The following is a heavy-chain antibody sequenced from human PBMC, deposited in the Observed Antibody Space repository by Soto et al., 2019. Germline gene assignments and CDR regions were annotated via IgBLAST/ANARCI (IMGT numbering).Heavy chain of an antibody. Sequence: EVQLLESGGGLVQPGGSLRLSCAASGFTFSSYAMSWVRQAPGKGLEWVSAISGSGGSTYYADSVKGRFTISRDNSKNTLYLQMNSLRAEDTAVYYCAKDAPGALYCGGDCAVEVFDYWGQGTLVTVSS. J-gene: IGHJ4*02. CDR2: ISGSGGST. CDR3: AKDAPGALYCGGDCAVEVFDY. D-gene: IGHD2-21*02. CDR1: GFTFSSYA. V-gene: IGHV3-23*01.